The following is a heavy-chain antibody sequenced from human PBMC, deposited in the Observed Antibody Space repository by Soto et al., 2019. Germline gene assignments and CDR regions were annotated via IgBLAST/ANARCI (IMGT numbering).Heavy chain of an antibody. D-gene: IGHD7-27*01. Sequence: QVQLPGSGPGLVKPSQTLSLTCTVSGGSISSGDYYWSWIRQSPGRGLEWIGHIYDGGSTYINPSPGNRVPISVDTSSTQFSLELISVTAADTAGYYCSSGPSGDKVDYGGQGALVTVSS. CDR2: IYDGGST. CDR1: GGSISSGDYY. CDR3: SSGPSGDKVDY. J-gene: IGHJ4*02. V-gene: IGHV4-30-4*01.